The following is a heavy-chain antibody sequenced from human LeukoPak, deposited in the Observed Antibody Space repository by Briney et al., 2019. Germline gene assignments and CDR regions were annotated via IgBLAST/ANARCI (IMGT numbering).Heavy chain of an antibody. CDR2: ISSSGSTI. J-gene: IGHJ4*02. D-gene: IGHD3-16*01. CDR1: GFTFSDYY. V-gene: IGHV3-11*01. Sequence: GGLLRLSRADRGFTFSDYYMSWIRQPTGKGLEWVSYISSSGSTIYYADSVKGRFTISRDNAKNSLYLQMNSLRAEDTAVYYCARYLNYYDYVWGSYGYWGQGTLVTVSS. CDR3: ARYLNYYDYVWGSYGY.